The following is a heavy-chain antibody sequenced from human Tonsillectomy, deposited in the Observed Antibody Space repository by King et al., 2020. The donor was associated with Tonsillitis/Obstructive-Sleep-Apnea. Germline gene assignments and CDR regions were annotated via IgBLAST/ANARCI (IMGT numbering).Heavy chain of an antibody. D-gene: IGHD3-22*01. J-gene: IGHJ4*02. CDR1: GFTFSSYA. CDR2: SSGSGGST. V-gene: IGHV3-23*04. CDR3: AKDALYDTSGYYYGGGLDY. Sequence: VQLVESGGGLVQPGVSLRLSCAASGFTFSSYAMSWVRQAPGKGLEWVSASSGSGGSTYYSDYVKVRFPISRDNSKNTLYLQMNSLRAEDTAVYYCAKDALYDTSGYYYGGGLDYWGQGTLVTVSS.